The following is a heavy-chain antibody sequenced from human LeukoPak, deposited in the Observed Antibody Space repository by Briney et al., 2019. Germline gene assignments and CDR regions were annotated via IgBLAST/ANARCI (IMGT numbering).Heavy chain of an antibody. J-gene: IGHJ4*02. CDR1: GGSISSSSYY. D-gene: IGHD1-26*01. V-gene: IGHV4-39*07. Sequence: PSETLSLTCTVSGGSISSSSYYWGWIRQPPGKGLEWIGSIYYSGSTYYNPSLKSRVTISVDTSKNQFSLKLSSVTAAGTAVYYCARGYPASGSYPYDYWGQGTLVTVSS. CDR2: IYYSGST. CDR3: ARGYPASGSYPYDY.